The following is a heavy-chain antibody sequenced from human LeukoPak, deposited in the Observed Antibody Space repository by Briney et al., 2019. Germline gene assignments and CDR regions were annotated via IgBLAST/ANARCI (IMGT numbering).Heavy chain of an antibody. J-gene: IGHJ6*02. Sequence: ASVKVSCKAPGYTFTSYGISWVRQAPGQGLEWMGWISAYNGNTNYAQKLQGRVTMTTDTSTSTAYMELRSLRSDDTAVYYCARASSWSQYYYYYGMDVWGQGTTVTVSS. V-gene: IGHV1-18*01. CDR3: ARASSWSQYYYYYGMDV. CDR2: ISAYNGNT. D-gene: IGHD6-13*01. CDR1: GYTFTSYG.